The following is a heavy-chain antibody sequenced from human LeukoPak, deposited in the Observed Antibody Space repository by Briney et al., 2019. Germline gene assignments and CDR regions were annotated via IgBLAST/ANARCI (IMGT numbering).Heavy chain of an antibody. CDR2: INHSGST. CDR3: ARERQAFDY. Sequence: SETLSLTCAVYGGSFSGYYWSWIRQPPGKGLEWIGEINHSGSTNYNPSLKSRVTISVDTSKNQFSLKLNSVTAADTAVYYCARERQAFDYWGQGTLVTVSS. V-gene: IGHV4-34*01. J-gene: IGHJ4*02. CDR1: GGSFSGYY.